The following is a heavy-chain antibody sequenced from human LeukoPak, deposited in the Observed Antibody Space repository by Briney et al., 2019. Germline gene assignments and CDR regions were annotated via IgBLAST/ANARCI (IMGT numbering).Heavy chain of an antibody. CDR1: ADSLSSGGHY. CDR3: ARGGNRFGGFYFDY. V-gene: IGHV4-31*03. D-gene: IGHD3-10*01. CDR2: IHHSGRS. Sequence: SQTLSLTCTVSADSLSSGGHYWAWIRQFPGKGLESIGFIHHSGRSRHNPSLKDRVAISVDTSRKQFALKLSSVTTADTAMYYCARGGNRFGGFYFDYWGQGIQVIVSS. J-gene: IGHJ4*02.